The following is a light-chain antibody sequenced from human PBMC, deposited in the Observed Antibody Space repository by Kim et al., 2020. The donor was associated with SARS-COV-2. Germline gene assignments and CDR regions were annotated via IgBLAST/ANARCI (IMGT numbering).Light chain of an antibody. J-gene: IGKJ2*01. CDR3: QQRTNWPT. CDR2: EVS. CDR1: QSVNNY. Sequence: LSWSPGKRATLSCRASQSVNNYLAWYQQKPGQAHRLLIYEVSTRATGIPDRFSGSGSGTDFTLTISSLEPEDFAVYYCQQRTNWPTFGQGTKLEI. V-gene: IGKV3-11*01.